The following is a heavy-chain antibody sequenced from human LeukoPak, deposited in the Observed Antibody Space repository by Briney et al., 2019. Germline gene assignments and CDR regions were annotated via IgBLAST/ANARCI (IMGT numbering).Heavy chain of an antibody. CDR3: ARSGNGSSWNWYYFDY. CDR2: IIPIFGTA. D-gene: IGHD6-13*01. V-gene: IGHV1-69*01. J-gene: IGHJ4*02. CDR1: RGTFISYA. Sequence: SVKVSCKASRGTFISYAISWVRQPPGQELEWMGGIIPIFGTAHYAQKFQGRVTITADESTSTAYMELSRLRSEDTAVYYCARSGNGSSWNWYYFDYWGQGTLVTVSS.